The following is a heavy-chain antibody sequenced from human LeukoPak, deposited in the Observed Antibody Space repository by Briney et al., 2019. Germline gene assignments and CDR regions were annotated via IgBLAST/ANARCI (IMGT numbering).Heavy chain of an antibody. Sequence: GGSLRLSCAASGFTFSSNGMHWVRQSPGKGLEWVAVISYDGSNKYYADSVKGRFTISRDNSKKTLYLQMNSLRAEDAAVYYCVKEKGYSYGYWYFDYWGQGTVVTV. CDR3: VKEKGYSYGYWYFDY. V-gene: IGHV3-30*18. CDR1: GFTFSSNG. J-gene: IGHJ4*02. CDR2: ISYDGSNK. D-gene: IGHD5-18*01.